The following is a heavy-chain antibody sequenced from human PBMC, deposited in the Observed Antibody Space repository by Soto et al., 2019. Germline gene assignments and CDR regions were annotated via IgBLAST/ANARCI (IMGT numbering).Heavy chain of an antibody. CDR1: GFTFSSYS. D-gene: IGHD3-3*01. J-gene: IGHJ4*02. CDR2: ISSSSSTI. CDR3: ARAGGYDFWSGYLG. V-gene: IGHV3-48*02. Sequence: HPGGSLRLSCAASGFTFSSYSMNWVRQAPGKGLEWVSYISSSSSTIYYADSVKGRFTIARDNAKNSLYLQMNSLRDEDTAVYYCARAGGYDFWSGYLGWGQGTLVTVSS.